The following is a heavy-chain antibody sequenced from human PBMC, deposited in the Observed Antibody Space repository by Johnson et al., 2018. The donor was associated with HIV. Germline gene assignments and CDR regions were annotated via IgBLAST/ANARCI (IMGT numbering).Heavy chain of an antibody. V-gene: IGHV3-66*04. D-gene: IGHD3-10*01. Sequence: VQLVESGGGLVRPGGSLRLSCVASGFAVSGYYMTWVRQAPGKGLGWVSVLFSGYTTYYADSVQGRFTISRDNAKNSLYLQRNSLRAEDTAGYYCARHRAAVLWFREGDTFDIWGQGTMVTVSS. CDR3: ARHRAAVLWFREGDTFDI. J-gene: IGHJ3*02. CDR1: GFAVSGYY. CDR2: LFSGYTT.